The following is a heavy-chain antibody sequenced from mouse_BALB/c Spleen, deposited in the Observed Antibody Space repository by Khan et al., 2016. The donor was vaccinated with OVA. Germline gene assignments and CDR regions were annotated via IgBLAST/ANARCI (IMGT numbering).Heavy chain of an antibody. Sequence: VQLQQSGAELGRPGSSVKLSCETSGSTFTSYGIKWVKQRPGQGLEWIGYIYPGNGYTEYNERFQGKAILTSDTSSSTAYMQLSSLTSEDSAMYFCATAYYRYYFDYWGQGTILTVSS. D-gene: IGHD2-14*01. CDR3: ATAYYRYYFDY. CDR2: IYPGNGYT. J-gene: IGHJ2*01. V-gene: IGHV1S134*01. CDR1: GSTFTSYG.